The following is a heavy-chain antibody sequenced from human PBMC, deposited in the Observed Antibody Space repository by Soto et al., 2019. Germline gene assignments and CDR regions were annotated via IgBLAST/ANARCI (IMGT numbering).Heavy chain of an antibody. J-gene: IGHJ6*02. CDR1: GFTFSSYG. D-gene: IGHD6-13*01. CDR3: AKLGTAGSYYYDYGMDV. CDR2: ISYDGSNK. Sequence: QVQLVESGGGVVQPGRSLRLSCAASGFTFSSYGMHWVRQSPGKGLEWVAVISYDGSNKYYADSVKGRFTISRDNSKNTLYLQMNSLRAEDTAVYYCAKLGTAGSYYYDYGMDVWGQGTTVTVSS. V-gene: IGHV3-30*18.